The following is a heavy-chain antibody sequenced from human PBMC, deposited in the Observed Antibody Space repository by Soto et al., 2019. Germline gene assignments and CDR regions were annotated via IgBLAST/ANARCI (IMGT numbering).Heavy chain of an antibody. Sequence: GSLRLSCAASGFTFSSYAMHWVRQAPGKGLEWVAVISYDGSNKYYADSVKGRFTISRDNSKNTLYLQMNSLRAEDTAVYYCARAPGGYIAVAGLDYWGQGTLVTVSS. CDR2: ISYDGSNK. V-gene: IGHV3-30-3*01. CDR3: ARAPGGYIAVAGLDY. J-gene: IGHJ4*02. CDR1: GFTFSSYA. D-gene: IGHD6-19*01.